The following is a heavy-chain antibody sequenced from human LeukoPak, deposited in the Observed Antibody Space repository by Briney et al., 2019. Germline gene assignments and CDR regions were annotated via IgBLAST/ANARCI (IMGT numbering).Heavy chain of an antibody. J-gene: IGHJ3*02. CDR1: GYTFTSYG. CDR2: ISAYNGNT. D-gene: IGHD2-2*01. CDR3: ATDLEYQLPNYAFDI. V-gene: IGHV1-18*01. Sequence: GASVKVSCKASGYTFTSYGISWVRQAPGQGLEWMGWISAYNGNTNYAQKLQGRVTMTTDTSTSTAYMELRSLRSDDTAVYYCATDLEYQLPNYAFDIWGQGTMVTVSS.